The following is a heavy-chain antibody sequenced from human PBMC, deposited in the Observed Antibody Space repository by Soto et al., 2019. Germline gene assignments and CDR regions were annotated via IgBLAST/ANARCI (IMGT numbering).Heavy chain of an antibody. CDR3: AKDIGPLWFGELLTHSYYYYGMDV. CDR2: ISGSGGST. J-gene: IGHJ6*02. D-gene: IGHD3-10*01. V-gene: IGHV3-23*01. Sequence: PGGSLRLSCAASGFTFSSYAMSWVRQAPGKGLEWVSAISGSGGSTYYADSVKGRFTISRDNSKNTLYLQMNSLRAEDTAVYYCAKDIGPLWFGELLTHSYYYYGMDVWGQGNTVTVS. CDR1: GFTFSSYA.